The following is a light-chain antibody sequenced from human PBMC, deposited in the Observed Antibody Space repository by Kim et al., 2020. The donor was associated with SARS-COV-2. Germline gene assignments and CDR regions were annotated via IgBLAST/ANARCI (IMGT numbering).Light chain of an antibody. V-gene: IGLV2-14*03. CDR1: NGDIGGYNS. CDR2: DVS. Sequence: GQAITISCTGANGDIGGYNSVSWYQQHTGKTPKLMIYDVSKRPSGVSDRFSGSKSGYTDSLTISGLQAEDEADYYCSSYTRSSTLVFGGGTKLTVL. CDR3: SSYTRSSTLV. J-gene: IGLJ3*02.